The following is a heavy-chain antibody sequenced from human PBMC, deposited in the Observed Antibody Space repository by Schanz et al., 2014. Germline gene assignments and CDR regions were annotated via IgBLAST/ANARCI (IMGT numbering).Heavy chain of an antibody. J-gene: IGHJ3*02. CDR3: ARGGGPEDVFDI. CDR1: GVTFSSYA. CDR2: ISGSGAST. Sequence: EVQLLESGGGFVQPGGSLRLSCVASGVTFSSYAMSWVRQASGKGLEWVSAISGSGASTYYADSVKGRFTISRDNSKNTLYLQMNSLRAEDTAVYYCARGGGPEDVFDIWGQGTILTVSS. D-gene: IGHD5-12*01. V-gene: IGHV3-23*01.